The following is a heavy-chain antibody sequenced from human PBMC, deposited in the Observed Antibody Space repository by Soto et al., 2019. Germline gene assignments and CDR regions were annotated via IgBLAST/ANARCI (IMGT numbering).Heavy chain of an antibody. CDR3: AREGGRYITIFGVVRYYFDY. J-gene: IGHJ4*02. CDR1: GYTFTNYG. V-gene: IGHV3-7*03. CDR2: IKQDGSEK. D-gene: IGHD3-3*01. Sequence: SCKASGYTFTNYGISWVRQAPGKGLEWVANIKQDGSEKYYVDSVKGRFTISRDNAKNSLYLQMNSLRAEDTAVYYCAREGGRYITIFGVVRYYFDYWGQGTLVTVSS.